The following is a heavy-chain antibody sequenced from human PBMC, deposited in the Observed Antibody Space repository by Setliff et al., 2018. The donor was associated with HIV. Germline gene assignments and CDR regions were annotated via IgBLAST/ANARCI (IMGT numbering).Heavy chain of an antibody. CDR1: EYSFTSYW. CDR2: IDPSDSYT. J-gene: IGHJ3*02. V-gene: IGHV5-10-1*01. Sequence: PRESLKISCKGSEYSFTSYWITWVRQRPGKGLEWMGTIDPSDSYTDFGPSFQGHVTISADKSIRTAYLQWTSLKASDTAVYYCARRLGIQFHAFDIWGQGKMVTVSS. CDR3: ARRLGIQFHAFDI. D-gene: IGHD5-18*01.